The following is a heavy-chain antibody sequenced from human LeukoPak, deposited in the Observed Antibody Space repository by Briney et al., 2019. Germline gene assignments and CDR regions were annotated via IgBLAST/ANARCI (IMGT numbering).Heavy chain of an antibody. Sequence: GGSLRLSCTASGLSFSSYNMNWVRQAPGKGPEWVAYITANNTTKYYADSVKGRFTISRDNAKKSLFLQMNSLRAEDTAVYYCAAASAFSSSWRSWGQGTVVTVSS. D-gene: IGHD6-13*01. CDR1: GLSFSSYN. CDR3: AAASAFSSSWRS. CDR2: ITANNTTK. J-gene: IGHJ5*02. V-gene: IGHV3-48*01.